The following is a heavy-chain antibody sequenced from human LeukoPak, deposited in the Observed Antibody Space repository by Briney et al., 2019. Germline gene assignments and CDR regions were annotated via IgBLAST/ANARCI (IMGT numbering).Heavy chain of an antibody. Sequence: GGSLRLSCAASGFTFSSYAMSWVRQAPGKGLELVSAISSSGGVTYYVDSVKGRFTISRDNSKNTLYLQMNSLRVDDTAVYYCAKGPGYFEPWGQGTLVTVSS. J-gene: IGHJ4*02. CDR1: GFTFSSYA. D-gene: IGHD3-9*01. V-gene: IGHV3-23*01. CDR2: ISSSGGVT. CDR3: AKGPGYFEP.